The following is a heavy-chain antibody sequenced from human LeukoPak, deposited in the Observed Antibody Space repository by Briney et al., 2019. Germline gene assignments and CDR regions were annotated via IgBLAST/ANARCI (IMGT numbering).Heavy chain of an antibody. CDR3: ARDRDYGDYNTQDLFVY. CDR1: GYTFTNFG. V-gene: IGHV1-18*01. CDR2: ISAYNGDT. D-gene: IGHD4-17*01. Sequence: ASVKVSCKASGYTFTNFGISWVRQAPGQGLEWMGWISAYNGDTNFAQRLQGRVTMTTDTSTSTAYMELRSLRSDDTAVYYCARDRDYGDYNTQDLFVYWGQGTLVTVSS. J-gene: IGHJ4*02.